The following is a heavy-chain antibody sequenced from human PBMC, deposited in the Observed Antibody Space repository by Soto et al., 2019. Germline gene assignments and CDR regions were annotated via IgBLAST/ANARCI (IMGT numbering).Heavy chain of an antibody. CDR3: ARGYSRYFFAY. D-gene: IGHD5-12*01. CDR2: IYYIGGT. Sequence: SGTLSLSCTVSGGSISSYYWSWIPQPPGKGLEWIGYIYYIGGTNYNPSLKSRVTISVDTSKNQFSLKLSSVTAADTAVYYCARGYSRYFFAYWGQGTLVTVSS. J-gene: IGHJ4*02. V-gene: IGHV4-59*01. CDR1: GGSISSYY.